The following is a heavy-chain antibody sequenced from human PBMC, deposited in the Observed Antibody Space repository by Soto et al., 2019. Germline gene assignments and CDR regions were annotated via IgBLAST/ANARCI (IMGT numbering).Heavy chain of an antibody. D-gene: IGHD3-16*01. CDR3: ARERAIYAYTGSWLGFDY. V-gene: IGHV3-9*01. J-gene: IGHJ4*02. CDR1: GFNFDDHA. Sequence: EVQLVESGGGLVQPGRSLRLSCAASGFNFDDHAMHWVRQAPGKGLEWISGVSWDSSSAAYADSVKGRFTISRDDGKTSLHLQMNSLRPEDSALYYCARERAIYAYTGSWLGFDYWGKGTLVTVSS. CDR2: VSWDSSSA.